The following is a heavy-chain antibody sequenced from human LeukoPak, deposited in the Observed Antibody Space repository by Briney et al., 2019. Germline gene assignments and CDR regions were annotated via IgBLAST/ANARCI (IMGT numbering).Heavy chain of an antibody. V-gene: IGHV3-21*01. CDR1: GFTFSSYN. CDR2: ISSSSSSYI. Sequence: GGSLRLSCAASGFTFSSYNMNWVRQAPGKGLEWVSSISSSSSSYISYADSVKGRFTISRDNAKKSLYLQMNSLRAEDTAAYYCARDFVRLRGGYPSSNFDYWGQGTLVTVSS. D-gene: IGHD3-10*01. J-gene: IGHJ4*02. CDR3: ARDFVRLRGGYPSSNFDY.